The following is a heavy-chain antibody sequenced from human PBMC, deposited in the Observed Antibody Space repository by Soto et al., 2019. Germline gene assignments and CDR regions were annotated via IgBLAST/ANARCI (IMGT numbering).Heavy chain of an antibody. CDR1: GFTFSSNA. J-gene: IGHJ6*03. CDR2: INGNGDST. V-gene: IGHV3-23*01. Sequence: GGSLRLSCAASGFTFSSNAMSWVRQAPGKGLEWVSAINGNGDSTYYADSLKGRFTISRDNSKNTLYLQINSLRAEDTAVYYCARAYYYYYYMDVWGKGTTVTVSS. CDR3: ARAYYYYYYMDV.